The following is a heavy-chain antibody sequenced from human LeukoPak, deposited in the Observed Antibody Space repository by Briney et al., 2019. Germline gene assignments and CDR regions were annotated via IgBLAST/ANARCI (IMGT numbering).Heavy chain of an antibody. CDR3: ARVLYDSSGYYGYKYNWFDP. CDR2: IIPIFGTA. CDR1: GCTFSSYA. J-gene: IGHJ5*02. V-gene: IGHV1-69*05. Sequence: SVKVSCKASGCTFSSYAISWVRQAPGQGLEWMGGIIPIFGTANYAQKFQGRVTITTDESTSTAYMELSSLRSEDTAVYYCARVLYDSSGYYGYKYNWFDPWGQGTLVTVSS. D-gene: IGHD3-22*01.